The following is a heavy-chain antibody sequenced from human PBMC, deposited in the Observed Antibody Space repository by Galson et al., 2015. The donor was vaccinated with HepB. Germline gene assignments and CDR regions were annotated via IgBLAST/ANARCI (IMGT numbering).Heavy chain of an antibody. V-gene: IGHV3-7*01. CDR2: IRQEGREK. CDR3: ARHGDHYDNSGYYYDFPFDI. CDR1: EFTFGTYW. Sequence: SLRLSCAASEFTFGTYWMSWVRQAPGKGLEWVANIRQEGREKYYADSVKGRFTISRDNANDSLFLQMNTLRAEDTAVYYCARHGDHYDNSGYYYDFPFDIWGQGTMVTVSS. D-gene: IGHD3-22*01. J-gene: IGHJ3*02.